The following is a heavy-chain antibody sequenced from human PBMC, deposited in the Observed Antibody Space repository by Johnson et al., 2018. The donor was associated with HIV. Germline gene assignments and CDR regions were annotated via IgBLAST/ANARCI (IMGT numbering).Heavy chain of an antibody. J-gene: IGHJ3*02. V-gene: IGHV3-NL1*01. CDR2: IYSGGST. CDR3: ARGEMATTYHAAFDI. Sequence: QVQLVESGGGVVQPGRSLRLSCAASGFAFSNFGMHWVRQAPGKGLEWVAVIYSGGSTYYADSVKGRFTISRDNSKNTLYLQMNSLRAEDTAVYYCARGEMATTYHAAFDIWGQGTMVTVSS. CDR1: GFAFSNFG. D-gene: IGHD5-24*01.